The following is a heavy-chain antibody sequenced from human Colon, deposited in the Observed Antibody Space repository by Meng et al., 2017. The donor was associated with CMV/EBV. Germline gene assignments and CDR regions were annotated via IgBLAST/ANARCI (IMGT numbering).Heavy chain of an antibody. CDR2: ISVYHGYT. V-gene: IGHV1-18*01. CDR3: ARSSSSGRVSPDPEDYYDY. CDR1: GYTFNSYG. J-gene: IGHJ4*02. Sequence: ASVKVSCKSSGYTFNSYGISWVRQAPGQGLEWMGWISVYHGYTNYAQKFQGRITLTTDTSTSTAYMELRSLRSDDTAVHFCARSSSSGRVSPDPEDYYDYWGQGTLVTVSS. D-gene: IGHD6-19*01.